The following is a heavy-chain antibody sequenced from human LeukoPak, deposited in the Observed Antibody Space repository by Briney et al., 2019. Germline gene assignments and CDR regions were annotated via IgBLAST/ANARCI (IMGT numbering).Heavy chain of an antibody. CDR3: ARVGGDYVWGSYLNVHFDY. Sequence: SETLSLTCAVSGASISGDYWSWIRLSPGKGLEWIAYVFSTKSVKYNPSLKSRATMSLGTSKNQVSLTLTSVTAADAAVYYCARVGGDYVWGSYLNVHFDYWGQGTLVTVSS. CDR1: GASISGDY. J-gene: IGHJ4*02. D-gene: IGHD3-16*02. CDR2: VFSTKSV. V-gene: IGHV4-59*12.